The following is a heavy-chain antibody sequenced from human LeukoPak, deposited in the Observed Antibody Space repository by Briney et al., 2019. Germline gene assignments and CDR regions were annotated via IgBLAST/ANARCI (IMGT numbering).Heavy chain of an antibody. V-gene: IGHV3-11*04. CDR2: ISSSGSTI. CDR3: ARDGCSSTSCQYYYYYYYMDV. CDR1: GFTFSDYY. J-gene: IGHJ6*03. D-gene: IGHD2-2*01. Sequence: KAGGSRRLSCAASGFTFSDYYMSWIRQAPGKGLEWVSYISSSGSTIYYADSVKGRFTISRDNAKNSLYLQMNSLRAEDTAVYYCARDGCSSTSCQYYYYYYYMDVWGKGTTVTVSS.